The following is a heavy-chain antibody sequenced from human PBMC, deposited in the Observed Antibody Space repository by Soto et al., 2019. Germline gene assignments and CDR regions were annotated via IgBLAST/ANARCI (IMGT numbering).Heavy chain of an antibody. CDR1: GYSFSFYG. D-gene: IGHD5-12*01. CDR3: AREGVAPYYYYGMDV. CDR2: ISTYNGDT. J-gene: IGHJ6*02. Sequence: ASVKVSCKASGYSFSFYGINWVRQAPGQGLEWMGWISTYNGDTNYAQTFQGRVTMTTDTSTSTVHMEVGSLRSDDTAVYYCAREGVAPYYYYGMDVWGQGTPVTVSS. V-gene: IGHV1-18*01.